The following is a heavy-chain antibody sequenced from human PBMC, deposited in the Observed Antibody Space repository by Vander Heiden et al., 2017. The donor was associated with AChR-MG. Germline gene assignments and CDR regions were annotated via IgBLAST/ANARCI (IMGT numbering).Heavy chain of an antibody. J-gene: IGHJ4*02. V-gene: IGHV3-15*01. CDR3: TKTLDFWSGYRYDY. CDR1: GFTFSNAW. CDR2: IKSKTDGGTT. Sequence: EVQLVESGGGLVKPGGSLRLSCAASGFTFSNAWMSWVRQAPGKGLEWVGRIKSKTDGGTTDYAAPVKGRFTISRDDSKNTLYLQMNSLKTEDTAVYYCTKTLDFWSGYRYDYWGQGTLVTVSS. D-gene: IGHD3-3*01.